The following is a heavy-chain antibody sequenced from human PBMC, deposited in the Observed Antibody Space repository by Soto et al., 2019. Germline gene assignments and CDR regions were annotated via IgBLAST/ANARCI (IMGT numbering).Heavy chain of an antibody. CDR2: ISSSSSYI. CDR1: GFTFSSYS. CDR3: ASMPREYSGYDLGY. Sequence: EVQLVESGGGLVKPGGSLRLSCAASGFTFSSYSMNWVRQAPGKGLEWVSSISSSSSYIYYADSVKGRFTISRDNPKNSLYLQMNSLRAEDTAVYYCASMPREYSGYDLGYWGQGTLVTVSS. D-gene: IGHD5-12*01. V-gene: IGHV3-21*01. J-gene: IGHJ4*02.